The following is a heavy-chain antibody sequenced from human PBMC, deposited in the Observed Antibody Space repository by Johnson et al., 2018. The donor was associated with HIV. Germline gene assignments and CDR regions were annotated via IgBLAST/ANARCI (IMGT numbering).Heavy chain of an antibody. D-gene: IGHD6-13*01. J-gene: IGHJ3*02. V-gene: IGHV3-48*01. CDR2: ISSSGSTI. Sequence: VQLVESGGGVVQPGRSLRLSCEASGFTFSSYGMHWVRQAPGKGLEWVSYISSSGSTIYYADSVKGRFTISRDNSKNTLDLQMNSLRAEDTAVYYCAREATYSRSWYHDVFDIWGQGTMVTVSS. CDR1: GFTFSSYG. CDR3: AREATYSRSWYHDVFDI.